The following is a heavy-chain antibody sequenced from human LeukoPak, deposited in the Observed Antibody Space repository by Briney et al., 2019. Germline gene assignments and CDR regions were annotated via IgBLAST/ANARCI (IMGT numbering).Heavy chain of an antibody. CDR1: GDSISTSNSY. V-gene: IGHV4-61*05. CDR2: IYYSGST. Sequence: PSETLSLTCTVSGDSISTSNSYWSWIRQPPGKGLEWIGYIYYSGSTNYNPSLKSRVTISVDTSKNQFSLKLSSVTAADTAVYYCARGRGYDPVVFYFDYWGQGNLVTVSS. CDR3: ARGRGYDPVVFYFDY. D-gene: IGHD5-12*01. J-gene: IGHJ4*02.